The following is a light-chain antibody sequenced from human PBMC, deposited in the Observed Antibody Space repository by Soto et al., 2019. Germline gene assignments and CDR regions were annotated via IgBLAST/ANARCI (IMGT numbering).Light chain of an antibody. Sequence: EIVLTQSPGTLSLSPGERATLSCRASQSISSNDLAWFQQKPGQAPRLLIYGASTRATGIPDRFGGSGSGTDFPLTISSLEPEDFALYHCLQYDTSPLTFGGGTKVEIK. CDR1: QSISSND. J-gene: IGKJ4*01. CDR2: GAS. V-gene: IGKV3-20*01. CDR3: LQYDTSPLT.